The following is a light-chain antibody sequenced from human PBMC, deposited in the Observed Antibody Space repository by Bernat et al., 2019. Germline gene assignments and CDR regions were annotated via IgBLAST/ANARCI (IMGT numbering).Light chain of an antibody. CDR1: ALSKQY. J-gene: IGLJ3*02. CDR2: KDN. Sequence: SYELTQPPSVSVSPGQTARITCSGDALSKQYAYWYQQKPGQAPVMVIYKDNERPSGIPERISGSSSGTTVTLTISGVQAEDEADYYCQSADSSGTWVFGGGTKLTVL. CDR3: QSADSSGTWV. V-gene: IGLV3-25*03.